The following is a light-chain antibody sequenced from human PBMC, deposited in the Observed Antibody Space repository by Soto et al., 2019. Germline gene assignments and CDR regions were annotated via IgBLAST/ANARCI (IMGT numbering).Light chain of an antibody. V-gene: IGLV1-40*01. J-gene: IGLJ3*02. CDR3: QSYDSSLSRRWV. CDR1: SSNIGAGYP. CDR2: G. Sequence: QLVLTQPPSVSGAPGQRVTISCTGSSSNIGAGYPVHWYQQLPGTAPKLLVAGNRPSGVPDRFSVSKSGASASLAITGLQADDEADYYRQSYDSSLSRRWVFGGGTKLTVL.